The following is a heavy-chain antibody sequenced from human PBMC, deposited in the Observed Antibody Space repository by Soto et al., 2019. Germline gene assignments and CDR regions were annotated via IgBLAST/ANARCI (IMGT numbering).Heavy chain of an antibody. D-gene: IGHD3-3*01. CDR3: ARTPNDFWSGMYFDY. CDR1: GYTFTSYG. Sequence: ASVKVSCKASGYTFTSYGISWVRQAPGQGLEWMGWISAYNGNTNYAQKLQGRVTMTTDTSTSTAYMELRSLRSDDTAVYYCARTPNDFWSGMYFDYWGQGTLVTVSS. V-gene: IGHV1-18*01. J-gene: IGHJ4*02. CDR2: ISAYNGNT.